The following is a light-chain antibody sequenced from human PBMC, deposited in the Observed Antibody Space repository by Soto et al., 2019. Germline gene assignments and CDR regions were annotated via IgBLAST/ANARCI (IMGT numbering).Light chain of an antibody. J-gene: IGKJ4*01. CDR1: QTIDKY. Sequence: DIQMTQSPSSMSASVGYRVTITCGASQTIDKYLNWYQEKPGKAPKILIYTTSTLQSEVPSRFSGSGSETDFTLTISSLQHEDFATYYCQQSYSTTLTFGGGTKVDIK. CDR3: QQSYSTTLT. V-gene: IGKV1-39*01. CDR2: TTS.